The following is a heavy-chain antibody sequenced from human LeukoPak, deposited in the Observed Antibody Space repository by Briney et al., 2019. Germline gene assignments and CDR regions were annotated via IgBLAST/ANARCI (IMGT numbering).Heavy chain of an antibody. J-gene: IGHJ4*02. CDR1: GGSISSSSYY. V-gene: IGHV4-39*07. Sequence: SETLSLTCTVSGGSISSSSYYWGWIRQPPGKGLEWIGSIYYSGSTYYNPSLKSRVTISVDTSKNQCSLKLSSVTAAAAAVYYCAREADYHGSGSYYNAPPLDYWGQGTLVTVSS. CDR3: AREADYHGSGSYYNAPPLDY. CDR2: IYYSGST. D-gene: IGHD3-10*01.